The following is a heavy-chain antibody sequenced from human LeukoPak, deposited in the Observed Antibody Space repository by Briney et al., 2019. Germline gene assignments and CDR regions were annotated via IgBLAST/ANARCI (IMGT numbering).Heavy chain of an antibody. Sequence: PSETLSLTCTVSGGSISTYYWSWIRQPTGKGLEWIGFIYHSGITNYNPSLKSRVTISVDTSKNQFSLNLSSVTAADTAVYYCARDERSDTSGWHLGYWGQGTLVTVSS. CDR3: ARDERSDTSGWHLGY. CDR2: IYHSGIT. V-gene: IGHV4-59*01. CDR1: GGSISTYY. D-gene: IGHD6-19*01. J-gene: IGHJ4*02.